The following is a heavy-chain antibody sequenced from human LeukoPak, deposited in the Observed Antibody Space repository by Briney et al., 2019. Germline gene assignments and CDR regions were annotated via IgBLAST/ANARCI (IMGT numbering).Heavy chain of an antibody. CDR3: AKDSLWDQGGAFDI. J-gene: IGHJ3*02. D-gene: IGHD1-26*01. V-gene: IGHV3-23*01. CDR2: ISGIGGST. CDR1: GFTFSSYA. Sequence: GGSLRLSGAASGFTFSSYAMSWVRQAPGKGLEWVSAISGIGGSTYYADSVKGRFTISRDNSKNTLYLQMNSLRAEDTAVYYCAKDSLWDQGGAFDIWGQGTMVTVSS.